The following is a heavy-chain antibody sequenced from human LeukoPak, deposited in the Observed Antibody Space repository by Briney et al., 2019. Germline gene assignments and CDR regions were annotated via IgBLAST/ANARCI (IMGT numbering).Heavy chain of an antibody. CDR3: ARLAVARPYDAFDI. CDR1: GGSISSYY. CDR2: IYYSGST. Sequence: SETLSLTCTVSGGSISSYYWGWIRQPPGKGLEWIGYIYYSGSTNYNPSLKSRVTISVDTSKNQFSLKLSSVTAADTAVYYCARLAVARPYDAFDIWGQGTMVTVSS. J-gene: IGHJ3*02. D-gene: IGHD6-19*01. V-gene: IGHV4-59*08.